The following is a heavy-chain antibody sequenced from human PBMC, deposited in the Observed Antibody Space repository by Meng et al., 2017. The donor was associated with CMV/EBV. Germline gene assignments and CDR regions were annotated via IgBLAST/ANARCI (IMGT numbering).Heavy chain of an antibody. D-gene: IGHD6-6*01. J-gene: IGHJ6*02. CDR3: ARNIAARTYYYYYGMDV. CDR2: ISSSGSTI. CDR1: GFTFSDYY. V-gene: IGHV3-11*04. Sequence: GGSLRLSCAASGFTFSDYYMSWIRQAPGKGLEWVSYISSSGSTIYYADSVKGRFTISRDNSKNTLYLQMNSLRAEDTAVYYCARNIAARTYYYYYGMDVWGQGTTVTVSS.